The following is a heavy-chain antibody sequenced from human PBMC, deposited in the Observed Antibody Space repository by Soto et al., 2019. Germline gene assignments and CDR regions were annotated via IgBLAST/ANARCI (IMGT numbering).Heavy chain of an antibody. V-gene: IGHV3-30*19. Sequence: QLQLVESGGGVVQPGTSLRLSCTASGFMFKSYVMHWVRQAPGKGLEWVALTSYDGNNKYYGDSVKGRFTVSRDNSKNTLHLQMDSLRPEDTAIYYCARWGTTGGFDLWGQGTLVSVSS. CDR3: ARWGTTGGFDL. CDR1: GFMFKSYV. CDR2: TSYDGNNK. D-gene: IGHD3-16*01. J-gene: IGHJ4*02.